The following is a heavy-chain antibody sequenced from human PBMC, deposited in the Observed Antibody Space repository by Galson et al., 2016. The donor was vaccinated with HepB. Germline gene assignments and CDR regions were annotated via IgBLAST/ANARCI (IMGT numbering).Heavy chain of an antibody. J-gene: IGHJ4*02. CDR3: TYGAPTLDY. D-gene: IGHD4/OR15-4a*01. CDR1: GFSLPSTGVS. CDR2: IYWGDDK. Sequence: PALVKPTQTLTLTCTFSGFSLPSTGVSVGWIRQPPGKALEWLALIYWGDDKRYSPSLKSRLTITKDTSKNQVVLTMTNMDPVDTATYFCTYGAPTLDYWGQGTLVTVSS. V-gene: IGHV2-5*02.